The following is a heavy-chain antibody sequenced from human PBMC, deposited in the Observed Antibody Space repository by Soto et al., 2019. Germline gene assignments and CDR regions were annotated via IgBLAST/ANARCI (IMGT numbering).Heavy chain of an antibody. CDR1: GGTFSSYA. J-gene: IGHJ5*02. D-gene: IGHD3-3*01. CDR3: ARDRAGEEWFPKGWFDP. CDR2: IIPIFGTA. Sequence: QVQLVQSGAEVKKPGSSVKVSCKASGGTFSSYAISWVRQAPEQGLEWMGGIIPIFGTANYAQKFQGRVTITADESTSTAYMELSSLRSEDTAVYYCARDRAGEEWFPKGWFDPWGQGTLVTVSS. V-gene: IGHV1-69*12.